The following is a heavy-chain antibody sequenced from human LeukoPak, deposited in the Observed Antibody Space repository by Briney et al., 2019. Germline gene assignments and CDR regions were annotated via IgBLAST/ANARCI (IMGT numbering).Heavy chain of an antibody. Sequence: GGSLRLSCAASGFTFSGSAMHWVRQASGKGPEWVGRIRSKANSYATAYAASVKGRFTISRDDSKNTAYLQMNSLKTEDTAVYYCTRQRIQTYNWFDPWGQGTLVTVSS. V-gene: IGHV3-73*01. CDR3: TRQRIQTYNWFDP. D-gene: IGHD5-18*01. CDR1: GFTFSGSA. J-gene: IGHJ5*02. CDR2: IRSKANSYAT.